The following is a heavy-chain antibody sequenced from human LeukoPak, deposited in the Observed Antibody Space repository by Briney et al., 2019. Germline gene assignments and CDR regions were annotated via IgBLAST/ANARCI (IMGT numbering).Heavy chain of an antibody. Sequence: ASVKVSCKTSGYTFTNNAINWVRQAPGQGLEWMGWINTNTGNPTYAQGFTGRFVFSLDTSVSTAYLQISSLKAEDTAVYYCARPPGYYDSSGYYPLDYWGQGTLVTVSS. CDR1: GYTFTNNA. J-gene: IGHJ4*02. V-gene: IGHV7-4-1*02. D-gene: IGHD3-22*01. CDR2: INTNTGNP. CDR3: ARPPGYYDSSGYYPLDY.